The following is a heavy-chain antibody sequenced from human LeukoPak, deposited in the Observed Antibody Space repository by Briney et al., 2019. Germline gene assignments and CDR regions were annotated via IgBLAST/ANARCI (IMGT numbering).Heavy chain of an antibody. CDR1: EFTFSSYW. D-gene: IGHD6-13*01. CDR2: IKGDESAK. Sequence: GGSLRLSCAASEFTFSSYWMTWIRQAPGKGLEWVANIKGDESAKYYVDSVKGRFTISRDNAYNSLYLQMNSLRAEDTAVYYCARDRIAAAGTDYDYWGQGALVTVSS. V-gene: IGHV3-7*01. J-gene: IGHJ4*02. CDR3: ARDRIAAAGTDYDY.